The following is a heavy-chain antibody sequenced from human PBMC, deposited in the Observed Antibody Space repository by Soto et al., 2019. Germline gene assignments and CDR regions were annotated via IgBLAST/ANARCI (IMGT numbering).Heavy chain of an antibody. V-gene: IGHV3-74*01. Sequence: EVQLVESGGGLVQPGESLRLSCAASGFTFSYYWMHWVRQAPGEGLVWVSRIHSDGSSTTYADSVKGRFTISRDNARNTLYLQMNSLRAEDTAVYYCARGDRGAFDLWGQGTVLTVSS. J-gene: IGHJ3*01. CDR1: GFTFSYYW. CDR3: ARGDRGAFDL. CDR2: IHSDGSST. D-gene: IGHD1-26*01.